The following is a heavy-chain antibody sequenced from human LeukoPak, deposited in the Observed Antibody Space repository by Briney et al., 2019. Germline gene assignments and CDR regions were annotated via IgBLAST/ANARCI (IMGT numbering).Heavy chain of an antibody. CDR1: GFTVSSNY. CDR3: ARDLSRVVYFDY. D-gene: IGHD2-8*02. Sequence: GGSLRLSCAASGFTVSSNYMSWVRQAPGKGLEWVSVIYSGGSTYYADSVKGRFTISRDNSKNPLYLQMNSLRAEDTAVYYCARDLSRVVYFDYWGQGTLVTVSS. J-gene: IGHJ4*02. V-gene: IGHV3-53*01. CDR2: IYSGGST.